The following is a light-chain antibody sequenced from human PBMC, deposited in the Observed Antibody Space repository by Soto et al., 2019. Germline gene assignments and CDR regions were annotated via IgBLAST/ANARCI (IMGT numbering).Light chain of an antibody. CDR1: QDISNF. Sequence: DIQMTQSPSSLSASVGDRVTITCQASQDISNFLNWYQQKPGKAPKLLIYDVSNLETGGPSRFSGIVSGTVFTYTISTLQPEDIATYYRQQFDKLPQWTFCQSTKVEIK. J-gene: IGKJ1*01. CDR2: DVS. CDR3: QQFDKLPQWT. V-gene: IGKV1-33*01.